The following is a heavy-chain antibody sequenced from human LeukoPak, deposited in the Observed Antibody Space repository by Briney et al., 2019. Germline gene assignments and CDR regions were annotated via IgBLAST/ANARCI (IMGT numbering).Heavy chain of an antibody. D-gene: IGHD3-3*01. Sequence: SQTLSLTCTVSGGSINSGGYYWSWIRQPPGKGLEWIGNIAYSGRTNYNPPLKSRVTISVDTSKNHFSLNLSSVTAADTAVYYCARSLFFSKDWYYFGQWGQGTLVTVSS. CDR3: ARSLFFSKDWYYFGQ. CDR2: IAYSGRT. CDR1: GGSINSGGYY. J-gene: IGHJ4*02. V-gene: IGHV4-61*03.